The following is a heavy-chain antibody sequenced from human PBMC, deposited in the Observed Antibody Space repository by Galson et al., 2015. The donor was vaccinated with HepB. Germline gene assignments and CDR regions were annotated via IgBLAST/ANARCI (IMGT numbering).Heavy chain of an antibody. J-gene: IGHJ4*02. CDR2: ISYDGSNK. CDR3: ARALPAFYGAKDY. Sequence: SLRLSCAASGFTFSSYAMHWVRQAPGKGLEWVAVISYDGSNKYYADSVKGRFTISRDNSKNTLYLQMNSLRAEDTAVYYCARALPAFYGAKDYWGQGTLVTVSS. V-gene: IGHV3-30-3*01. CDR1: GFTFSSYA. D-gene: IGHD4-17*01.